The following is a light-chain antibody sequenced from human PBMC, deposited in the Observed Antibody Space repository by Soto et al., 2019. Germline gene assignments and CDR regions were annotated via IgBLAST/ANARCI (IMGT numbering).Light chain of an antibody. Sequence: EIVLTQAPATLSLSPGDRATLSCRASQSVSSYLAWYQQKPGQAPRLLIYDASNRATGIPARFSGSGSGTDFTITISSLEPEDFAVYYCQKRSNWPLTFGGGTKVEIK. CDR1: QSVSSY. V-gene: IGKV3-11*01. CDR2: DAS. CDR3: QKRSNWPLT. J-gene: IGKJ4*01.